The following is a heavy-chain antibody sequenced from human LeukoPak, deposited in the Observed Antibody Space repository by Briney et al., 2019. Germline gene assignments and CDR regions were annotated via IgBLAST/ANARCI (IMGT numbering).Heavy chain of an antibody. Sequence: PGTSLRLSCAASGFTFSSHTMNWVRQAPGKGLEWVSSITNNGSNMFYADFVKGRFTISRDNAKNSLYLQMNRQRVDDTAVYYCVRRSSFDYWGGRTLVTVSS. V-gene: IGHV3-21*06. CDR1: GFTFSSHT. J-gene: IGHJ4*02. CDR2: ITNNGSNM. CDR3: VRRSSFDY.